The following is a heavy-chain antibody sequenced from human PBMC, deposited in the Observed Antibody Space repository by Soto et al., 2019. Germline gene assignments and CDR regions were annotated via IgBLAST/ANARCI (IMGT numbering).Heavy chain of an antibody. CDR1: GGTFSSYT. CDR2: IIPILGIA. V-gene: IGHV1-69*02. J-gene: IGHJ3*02. Sequence: ASVKVSCKAAGGTFSSYTISWVRQAPGQGLEWMGRIIPILGIANYAQKFQGRVTITADKSTSTAYMELSSLRSEDTAVYYCARVQRRLGYCSGGSCYRDDAFDIWGQGTMVTVSS. CDR3: ARVQRRLGYCSGGSCYRDDAFDI. D-gene: IGHD2-15*01.